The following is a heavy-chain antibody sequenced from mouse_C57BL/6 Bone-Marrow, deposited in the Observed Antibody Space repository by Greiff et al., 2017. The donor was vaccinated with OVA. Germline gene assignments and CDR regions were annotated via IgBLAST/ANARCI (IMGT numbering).Heavy chain of an antibody. CDR3: ASHYDSRVGY. D-gene: IGHD2-4*01. J-gene: IGHJ4*01. CDR1: GYAFSSSW. CDR2: IYPGDGDT. V-gene: IGHV1-82*01. Sequence: QVQLQQSGPELVKPGASVKISCKASGYAFSSSWMNWVKQRPGKGLEWIGRIYPGDGDTNYNGKLKGKGTLTADKSSNTAYMQLSSLTSENSAVYFCASHYDSRVGYWGQGTSVTVSS.